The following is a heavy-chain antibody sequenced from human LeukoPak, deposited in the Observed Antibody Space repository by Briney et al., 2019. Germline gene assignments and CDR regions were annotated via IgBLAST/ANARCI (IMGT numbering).Heavy chain of an antibody. CDR3: ASPQYCSGGNCYYAFDI. D-gene: IGHD2-15*01. J-gene: IGHJ3*02. Sequence: GESLKISCKGSGYSFTSYWIGWVRQMPGKGLEWMGIIYPGDSDTRYSPSFQGQVTISADKSISTAYLQWSSLKASDTAMYYCASPQYCSGGNCYYAFDIWGQGTMVTVSS. V-gene: IGHV5-51*01. CDR1: GYSFTSYW. CDR2: IYPGDSDT.